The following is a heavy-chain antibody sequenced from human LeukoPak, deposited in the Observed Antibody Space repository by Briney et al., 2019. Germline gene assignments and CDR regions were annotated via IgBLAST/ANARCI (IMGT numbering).Heavy chain of an antibody. J-gene: IGHJ4*02. CDR1: GFTFSSYW. Sequence: HPGGSLRLSCAASGFTFSSYWMHWVRQAPGKGLVWVSRINSDGSSTSYADSVKGRFTISRDNAKNTLYLQMNSLRAEDTAVYYCAREGGSSGWPHSDYWGQGTLVTVSS. V-gene: IGHV3-74*01. CDR3: AREGGSSGWPHSDY. D-gene: IGHD6-19*01. CDR2: INSDGSST.